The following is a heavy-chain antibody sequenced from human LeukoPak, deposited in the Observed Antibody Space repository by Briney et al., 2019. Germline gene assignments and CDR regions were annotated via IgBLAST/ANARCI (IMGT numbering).Heavy chain of an antibody. V-gene: IGHV4-59*01. CDR3: ARDLRDCSSTSCYMDHDAFDI. CDR1: GGSISSYY. J-gene: IGHJ3*02. D-gene: IGHD2-2*02. Sequence: PSETLSLTXTVSGGSISSYYWSWIRQPPGKGLEWIGYIYYSGSTNYNPSLKSRVTISVDTSKNQFSLKLSSVTAADTAVYYCARDLRDCSSTSCYMDHDAFDIWGQGTMVTVSS. CDR2: IYYSGST.